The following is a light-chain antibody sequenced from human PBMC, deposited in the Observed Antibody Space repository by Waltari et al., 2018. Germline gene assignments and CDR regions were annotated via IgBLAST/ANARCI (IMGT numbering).Light chain of an antibody. V-gene: IGKV3-20*01. CDR3: QQYRSSPAIT. CDR2: GAS. Sequence: EIVLTQSPGTLSLSPGATATLSCRASQSVTGNFLAWYQQKPGQTPRLLIFGASNSATGIPDRFRGSGSGPDFTLTISRLEPEDFALYFCQQYRSSPAITFAQGTRLEIK. CDR1: QSVTGNF. J-gene: IGKJ5*01.